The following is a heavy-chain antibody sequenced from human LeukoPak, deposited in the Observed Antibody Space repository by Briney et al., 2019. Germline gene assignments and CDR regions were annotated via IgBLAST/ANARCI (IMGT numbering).Heavy chain of an antibody. Sequence: GGSLRLSCAASGFTFSSYAMSWVRQAPGKGLEWVSAISGSGDSTNYADSVNGRFTISRDNFRNTLYLQMNSLRAEDTALYYCAKVLQMVREVTPFDYWGQGTLVTVSS. CDR2: ISGSGDST. CDR1: GFTFSSYA. V-gene: IGHV3-23*01. CDR3: AKVLQMVREVTPFDY. J-gene: IGHJ4*02. D-gene: IGHD3-10*01.